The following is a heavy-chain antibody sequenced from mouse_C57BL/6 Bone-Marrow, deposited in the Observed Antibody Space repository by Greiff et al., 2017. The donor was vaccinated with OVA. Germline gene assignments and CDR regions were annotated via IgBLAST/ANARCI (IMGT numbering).Heavy chain of an antibody. D-gene: IGHD1-1*01. J-gene: IGHJ4*01. Sequence: VHLVESGPGLVAPSQSLSITCTVSGFSLTSYAISWVRQPPGKGLEWLGVIWTGGGTNYNSALKSRLSISKDNSKSQVFLKMNSLQPDDTARYYCARITTVVAPYAMDYWGQGTSVTVSS. CDR1: GFSLTSYA. CDR3: ARITTVVAPYAMDY. V-gene: IGHV2-9-1*01. CDR2: IWTGGGT.